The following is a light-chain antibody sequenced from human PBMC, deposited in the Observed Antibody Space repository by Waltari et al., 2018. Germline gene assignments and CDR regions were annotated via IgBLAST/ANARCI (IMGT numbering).Light chain of an antibody. Sequence: EIVMTQSPAPLSVFPGERAPLSCRASQSIRSNLAWYQHKPGQAPRLLIYGASTRATGIPARFSGSGSGTEFTLTISSLQSEDFAVYFCQQYDNWLGTFGQGTKVEIK. CDR1: QSIRSN. V-gene: IGKV3-15*01. CDR2: GAS. CDR3: QQYDNWLGT. J-gene: IGKJ1*01.